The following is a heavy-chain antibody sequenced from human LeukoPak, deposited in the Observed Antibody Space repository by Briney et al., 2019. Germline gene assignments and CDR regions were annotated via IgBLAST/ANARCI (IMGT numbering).Heavy chain of an antibody. V-gene: IGHV4-4*02. J-gene: IGHJ4*02. Sequence: SETLSLTCTVSGDSISSSNWWSWVRQPPGKGLEWIGEIYHSGRTNYNPSLKSRLTILVEKSKNQFSLKLSSVTAEDTAVYYCAREPEPGGLDYWGQGTLVTVSS. CDR3: AREPEPGGLDY. D-gene: IGHD1-14*01. CDR1: GDSISSSNW. CDR2: IYHSGRT.